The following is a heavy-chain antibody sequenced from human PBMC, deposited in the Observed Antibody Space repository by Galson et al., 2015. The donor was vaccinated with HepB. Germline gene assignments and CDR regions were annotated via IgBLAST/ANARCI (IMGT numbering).Heavy chain of an antibody. D-gene: IGHD6-13*01. CDR2: ISAYNGNT. J-gene: IGHJ4*02. Sequence: SVKVSCKASGYTFTSYGISWVRQAPGQGLEWMGWISAYNGNTNYAQKLQGRVTMTTDTSTSTAYMELRSLRSDDTAVYYCASGLRAGIFNGAYDYWGQGTLVTVSS. V-gene: IGHV1-18*01. CDR1: GYTFTSYG. CDR3: ASGLRAGIFNGAYDY.